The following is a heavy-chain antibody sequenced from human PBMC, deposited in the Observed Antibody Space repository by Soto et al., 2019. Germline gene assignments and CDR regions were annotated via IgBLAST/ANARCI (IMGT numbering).Heavy chain of an antibody. CDR1: GDSIXXXXXX. D-gene: IGHD2-21*02. J-gene: IGHJ6*02. CDR2: IHHSGSI. Sequence: QXQLQXXXPGLXKPSQTLSLTCTVSGDSIXXXXXXXXWIRQSPGKGLEWIGYIHHSGSILYNPSXKXXVXXXXXXXXXXXXXXXXXVTAADTAVYFCAREDDGGDSLDVWGQGTTVTVSS. CDR3: AREDDGGDSLDV. V-gene: IGHV4-30-4*08.